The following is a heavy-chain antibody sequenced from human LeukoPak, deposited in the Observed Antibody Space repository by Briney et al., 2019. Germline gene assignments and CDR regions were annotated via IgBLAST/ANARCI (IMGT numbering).Heavy chain of an antibody. V-gene: IGHV1-46*01. CDR3: ARDRIAAAGMDFGYYFDY. Sequence: AAVKVSCKASGYTFTSYYMHWVRQAPGQGREWMGIINPSGGSTSYAQKFQGRVTMTRDTSTSTVYMELSSLRSEDTAVYYCARDRIAAAGMDFGYYFDYWGQGTLVTVSS. CDR2: INPSGGST. CDR1: GYTFTSYY. J-gene: IGHJ4*02. D-gene: IGHD6-13*01.